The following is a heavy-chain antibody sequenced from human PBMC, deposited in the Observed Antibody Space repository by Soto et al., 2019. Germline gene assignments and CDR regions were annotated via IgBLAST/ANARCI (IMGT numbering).Heavy chain of an antibody. V-gene: IGHV4-34*01. J-gene: IGHJ4*02. D-gene: IGHD6-6*01. CDR1: SGSFSGYY. CDR3: ARAPKVSGSSQTRPDF. CDR2: ISQSGNT. Sequence: SETLSLTCSVYSGSFSGYYWSWIRQPPGKGLEWIGEISQSGNTNYSPSLNRRVSISIDTSKKQFSLNLASVSAADTAVYYCARAPKVSGSSQTRPDFWGQGTLVTVSS.